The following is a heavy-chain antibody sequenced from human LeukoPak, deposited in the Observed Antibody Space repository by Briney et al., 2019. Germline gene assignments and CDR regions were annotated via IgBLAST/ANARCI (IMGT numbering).Heavy chain of an antibody. Sequence: GGSLRLSCSGSGFTFSSYTMNWVRQAPGKGLEWVANIKQDGSEKYYVDSVKGRFTISRDDAKNSLYLQMNSLRAEDTAVYYCARAGWFEGWFDPWGQGTLVTVSS. CDR3: ARAGWFEGWFDP. CDR2: IKQDGSEK. D-gene: IGHD3-10*01. J-gene: IGHJ5*02. V-gene: IGHV3-7*01. CDR1: GFTFSSYT.